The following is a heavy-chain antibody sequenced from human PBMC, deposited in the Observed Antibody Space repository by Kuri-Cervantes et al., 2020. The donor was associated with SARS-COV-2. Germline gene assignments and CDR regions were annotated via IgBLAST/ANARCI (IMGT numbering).Heavy chain of an antibody. J-gene: IGHJ4*02. V-gene: IGHV3-30-3*01. CDR2: ISYDGSNK. CDR3: ARPGAGYRRNPPDY. CDR1: RFTFSSYA. Sequence: GGSLRLSCAASRFTFSSYAMHWVRQAPGKGLEWVAVISYDGSNKYYADSVKGRFTISRDNSKNTLYLQMNSLRAEDTAVYYCARPGAGYRRNPPDYWGQGTPVTVSS. D-gene: IGHD6-13*01.